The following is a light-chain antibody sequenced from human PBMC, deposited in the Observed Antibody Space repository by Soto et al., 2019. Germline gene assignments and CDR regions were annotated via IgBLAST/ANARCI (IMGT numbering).Light chain of an antibody. V-gene: IGLV2-8*01. CDR3: SSYAVTNIFV. CDR1: SRDIGGYDF. CDR2: NVN. J-gene: IGLJ1*01. Sequence: QSVLTQPSSASGCPGQAFTISCTGASRDIGGYDFVSWYQVRPGEAPQLIIYNVNGRPSGVPRRFSGSKSGSTASLTVSGLQAEDEADYYCSSYAVTNIFVFGTGTKVTV.